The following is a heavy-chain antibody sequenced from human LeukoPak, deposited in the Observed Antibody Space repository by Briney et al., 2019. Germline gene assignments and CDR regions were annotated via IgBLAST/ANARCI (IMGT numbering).Heavy chain of an antibody. CDR3: ARDRPRPGYDSSGYYYSDYSDY. V-gene: IGHV3-7*01. J-gene: IGHJ4*02. CDR2: MKQDGREK. CDR1: GFGFSTYW. D-gene: IGHD3-22*01. Sequence: GGSLRLSCAASGFGFSTYWMSWVRQAPGKGLEWVANMKQDGREKYYADSVKGRFTISRDNAKNSLYLQMNSLRAEDTAVYYCARDRPRPGYDSSGYYYSDYSDYWGQGTLVTVSS.